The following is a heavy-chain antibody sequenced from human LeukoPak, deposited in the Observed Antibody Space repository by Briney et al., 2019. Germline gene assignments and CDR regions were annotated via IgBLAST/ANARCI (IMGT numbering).Heavy chain of an antibody. Sequence: GRSLRLSCAASGFTFDDYAMHWVRQAPGKGLEWVSGIIWNNGTIGYADSVKGRFTTSRDNAKNSLYLQMNSLRAEDTALYYCAKDGRSLNYYDSSGYYGGGGFDYWGQGALVTVSS. J-gene: IGHJ4*02. CDR2: IIWNNGTI. CDR1: GFTFDDYA. CDR3: AKDGRSLNYYDSSGYYGGGGFDY. D-gene: IGHD3-22*01. V-gene: IGHV3-9*01.